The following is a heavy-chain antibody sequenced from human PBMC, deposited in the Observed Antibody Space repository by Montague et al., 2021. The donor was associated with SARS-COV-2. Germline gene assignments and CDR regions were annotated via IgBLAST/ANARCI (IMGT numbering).Heavy chain of an antibody. J-gene: IGHJ4*02. CDR1: GDSVSSNSAT. D-gene: IGHD6-13*01. CDR3: VRGIEAAGSYDY. Sequence: CAISGDSVSSNSATWNWIRQSPSRGLECLGRTYYRSMWKSDYARSVKSRIAINPDTSKNQFSLQLSSVTPEDTALYYCVRGIEAAGSYDYWGQGTLVTVSS. V-gene: IGHV6-1*01. CDR2: TYYRSMWKS.